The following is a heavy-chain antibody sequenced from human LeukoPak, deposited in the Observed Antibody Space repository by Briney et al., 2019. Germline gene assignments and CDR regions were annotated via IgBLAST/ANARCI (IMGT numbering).Heavy chain of an antibody. Sequence: PGGSLRLSCAAPGFTCSRNWMSWVRQAPGKGPEWVANVKQDGSDKYYVDSVKGRFTISRDNAKNSLYLQMNSLRAEDTAVYYCAREVYGDNYFDYWGQGTLVTVSS. V-gene: IGHV3-7*05. CDR1: GFTCSRNW. D-gene: IGHD4-17*01. CDR2: VKQDGSDK. J-gene: IGHJ4*02. CDR3: AREVYGDNYFDY.